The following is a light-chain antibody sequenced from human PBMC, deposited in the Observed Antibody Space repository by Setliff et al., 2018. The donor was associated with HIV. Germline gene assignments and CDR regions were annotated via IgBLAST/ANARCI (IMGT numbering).Light chain of an antibody. Sequence: VVLTQSPATLSLSPGERATLSCRASQSVRSYLAWYQVKPGQAPRLLIYEVSNRAPGIPARFSGSGSGTDFTLTISSLEPEDFAVYYCQQRDLWGVTFGPGTKVDIK. J-gene: IGKJ3*01. CDR2: EVS. V-gene: IGKV3-11*01. CDR3: QQRDLWGVT. CDR1: QSVRSY.